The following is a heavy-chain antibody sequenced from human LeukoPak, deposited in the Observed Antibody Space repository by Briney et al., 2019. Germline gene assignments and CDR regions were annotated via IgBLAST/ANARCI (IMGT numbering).Heavy chain of an antibody. Sequence: PGGSPRLSCAASGFTFSSYWMSWVRQAPGKGLEWVANIKQDGSEKYYVDSVKGRFTISRDNAKNSLYLQTNSLRAEDTAVYYCAKDPQYCGGGNCYTYNWFDTWGQGTLVTVSS. CDR1: GFTFSSYW. D-gene: IGHD2-15*01. CDR2: IKQDGSEK. CDR3: AKDPQYCGGGNCYTYNWFDT. V-gene: IGHV3-7*01. J-gene: IGHJ5*02.